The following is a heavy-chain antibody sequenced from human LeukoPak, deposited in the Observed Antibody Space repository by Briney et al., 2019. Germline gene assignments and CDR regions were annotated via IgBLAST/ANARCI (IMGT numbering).Heavy chain of an antibody. CDR1: GFTFNNYW. D-gene: IGHD2-2*01. CDR2: INQDGSEK. Sequence: GGSLRLSCAASGFTFNNYWMTWVRQAPGKGLEWVANINQDGSEKYYVDSVKGRFTISRDNAKSSLYLQTNSLRAEDTAVYYCAREGSSYVEGDAFDVWGQGTKVTVSS. V-gene: IGHV3-7*01. J-gene: IGHJ3*01. CDR3: AREGSSYVEGDAFDV.